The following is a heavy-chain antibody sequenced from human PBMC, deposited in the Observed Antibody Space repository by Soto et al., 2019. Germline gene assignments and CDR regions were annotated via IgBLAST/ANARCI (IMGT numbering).Heavy chain of an antibody. D-gene: IGHD5-12*01. Sequence: EASVKVSCKASGYTFTSYDINWVRQATGQGLEWMGWMNPNSGNTGYAQKFQGRVTMTRNTSISTAYMELSSLRSEDTAVYYCARVGGGYELMGHYYYYYGMDVWGQGTTVTVSS. V-gene: IGHV1-8*01. CDR1: GYTFTSYD. J-gene: IGHJ6*02. CDR3: ARVGGGYELMGHYYYYYGMDV. CDR2: MNPNSGNT.